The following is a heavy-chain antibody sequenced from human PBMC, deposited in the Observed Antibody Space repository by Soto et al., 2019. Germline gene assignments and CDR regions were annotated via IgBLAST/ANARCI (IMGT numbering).Heavy chain of an antibody. J-gene: IGHJ5*02. D-gene: IGHD2-8*01. V-gene: IGHV4-30-2*01. CDR2: ISPSGSP. CDR1: GGSVNSGGYS. Sequence: PSETLSLTCSVSGGSVNSGGYSWSWIRQPPGNGLEWIGFISPSGSPAYNPSLKSRVTISVDRSNNQISLELSSVTAADTAVYYCARGVLAWGPGTLVTVSS. CDR3: ARGVLA.